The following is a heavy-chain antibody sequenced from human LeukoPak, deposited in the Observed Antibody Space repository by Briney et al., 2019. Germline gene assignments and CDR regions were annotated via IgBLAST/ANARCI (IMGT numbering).Heavy chain of an antibody. J-gene: IGHJ4*02. CDR3: AKANWVSNADAVW. V-gene: IGHV3-23*01. CDR1: GFTFSSYT. D-gene: IGHD1-1*01. Sequence: VRSLRLSCAASGFTFSSYTMSWVRQAPGKGLEWVSAISGSGGSTYYADSVKGRLTLSRDESRNTVYLQLNNLRVEDTAIYYCAKANWVSNADAVWWGQGTQVTVSS. CDR2: ISGSGGST.